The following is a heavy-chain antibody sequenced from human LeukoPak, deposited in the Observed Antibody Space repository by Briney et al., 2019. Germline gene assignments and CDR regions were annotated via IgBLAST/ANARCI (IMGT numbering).Heavy chain of an antibody. CDR3: ARMDGRYYYYYGLDV. V-gene: IGHV3-7*01. CDR1: GFTFSSYS. Sequence: EGSLRLSCAASGFTFSSYSMSWVRQTPGKGLEWVANIKQDGSEKYYVDSVKGRFTISRDNAKNSLFLQMNSLRAEDTAVYYCARMDGRYYYYYGLDVWGQGTTVTVSS. J-gene: IGHJ6*02. CDR2: IKQDGSEK. D-gene: IGHD6-19*01.